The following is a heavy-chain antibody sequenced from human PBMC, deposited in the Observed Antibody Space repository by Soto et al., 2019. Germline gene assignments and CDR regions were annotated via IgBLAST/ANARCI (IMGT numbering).Heavy chain of an antibody. CDR1: GYSFTSYW. CDR2: IYPGDSDT. V-gene: IGHV5-51*01. CDR3: ARSSGSSGWDYYYYYMDV. J-gene: IGHJ6*03. Sequence: PGESLKISCKGSGYSFTSYWIGWVRQMPGKGLERMGIIYPGDSDTRYSPSFQGQVTISADKSISTAYLQWSSLKASDTAMYYCARSSGSSGWDYYYYYMDVWGKATTVTVSS. D-gene: IGHD6-19*01.